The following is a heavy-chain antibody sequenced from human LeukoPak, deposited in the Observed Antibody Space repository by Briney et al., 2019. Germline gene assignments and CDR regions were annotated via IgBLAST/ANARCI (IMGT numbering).Heavy chain of an antibody. CDR3: ARDGSGVNIAEYYFDY. V-gene: IGHV1-2*02. J-gene: IGHJ4*02. CDR1: GYTFTGYY. D-gene: IGHD2-8*02. CDR2: INPNSGGT. Sequence: ASVKVSCKASGYTFTGYYMHWVRQAPGQGLEWMGWINPNSGGTNYAQKFQGRVTMTRDTSISTAYMELSRLRSDDTAVYYCARDGSGVNIAEYYFDYWGQGTLVTVSS.